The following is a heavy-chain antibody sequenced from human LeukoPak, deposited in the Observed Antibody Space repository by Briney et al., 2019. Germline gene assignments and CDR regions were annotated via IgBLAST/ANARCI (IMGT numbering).Heavy chain of an antibody. Sequence: GGSLRLSCAASGFTFSSYEMNWVRRAPGKGLEWVSYISSSGSTIYYADSVKGRFTISRDNAKNSLYLQMNSLRAEDTAVYYCARSMITFGGVIVPFDYWGQGTLVTVSS. CDR2: ISSSGSTI. CDR1: GFTFSSYE. J-gene: IGHJ4*02. CDR3: ARSMITFGGVIVPFDY. D-gene: IGHD3-16*02. V-gene: IGHV3-48*03.